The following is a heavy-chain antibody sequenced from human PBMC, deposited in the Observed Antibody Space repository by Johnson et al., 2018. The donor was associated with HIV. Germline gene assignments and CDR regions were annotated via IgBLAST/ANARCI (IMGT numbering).Heavy chain of an antibody. CDR1: GFTFSDYY. V-gene: IGHV3-11*04. D-gene: IGHD2-21*02. CDR3: AIYGLVTRAFDI. J-gene: IGHJ3*02. Sequence: QVQLVESGGGLVKPGGSLRLSCAASGFTFSDYYMSWIRQAPGKGLEGVSYISSSGSTIYYAEPVKGRFTIYRDNAKNSLYLQMNSLRAEETALYYCAIYGLVTRAFDIWGQGTMVAVSS. CDR2: ISSSGSTI.